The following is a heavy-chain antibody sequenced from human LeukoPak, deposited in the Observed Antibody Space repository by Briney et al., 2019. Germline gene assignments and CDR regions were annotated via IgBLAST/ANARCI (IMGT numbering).Heavy chain of an antibody. CDR1: GGSFSGYY. J-gene: IGHJ3*02. V-gene: IGHV4-34*01. Sequence: SETLSLTCAVYGGSFSGYYWSWIRQPPGKGLEWIGEINHSGSTNYNPSLKSRVTISVDTSKNQFSLKLSSVTAADTAVYYCARHAGVIVVVPAADDAFDIWGQGTMVTVSS. D-gene: IGHD2-2*01. CDR2: INHSGST. CDR3: ARHAGVIVVVPAADDAFDI.